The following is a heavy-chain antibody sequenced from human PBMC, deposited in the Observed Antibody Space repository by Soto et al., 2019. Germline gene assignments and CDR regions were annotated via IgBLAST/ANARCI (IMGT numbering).Heavy chain of an antibody. V-gene: IGHV1-18*01. J-gene: IGHJ4*02. D-gene: IGHD3-22*01. CDR2: ISAYNGNT. Sequence: ASVKVSCKASGYTFTSYGISWVRQAPGQGLEWMGWISAYNGNTNYAQKLQGRVTMTTDTSTSTAYMELRSLRSDDTAVYYCARNTWSRSSGYYFDYWGQGTLVTVSS. CDR1: GYTFTSYG. CDR3: ARNTWSRSSGYYFDY.